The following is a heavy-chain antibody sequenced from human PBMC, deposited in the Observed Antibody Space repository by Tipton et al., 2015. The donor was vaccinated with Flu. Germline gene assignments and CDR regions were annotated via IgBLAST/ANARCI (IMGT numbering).Heavy chain of an antibody. J-gene: IGHJ6*02. CDR2: ISGSGGST. D-gene: IGHD2-2*01. CDR3: AKVGDKYCSSTSCYHYYGMDV. Sequence: AVSGFTFSSYAMSWVRQAPGKGLEWVSAISGSGGSTYYADSVKGRFTISRDNSKNTLYLQMNSLRAEDTAVYYCAKVGDKYCSSTSCYHYYGMDVWGQGTTVTVSS. CDR1: GFTFSSYA. V-gene: IGHV3-23*01.